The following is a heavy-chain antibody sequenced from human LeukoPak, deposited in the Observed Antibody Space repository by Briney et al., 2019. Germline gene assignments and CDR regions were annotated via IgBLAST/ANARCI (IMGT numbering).Heavy chain of an antibody. D-gene: IGHD1-1*01. Sequence: SETLSLTCTVPGGSISSNYWSWIRQPAGKGLGWIGRIYTSGSTNYNPSLKSRVTISVDKSKNQVSLKLSSVTAADTAVYYCAGPPTGTGGYWGQGPLVTVSS. J-gene: IGHJ4*02. CDR3: AGPPTGTGGY. CDR2: IYTSGST. V-gene: IGHV4-4*07. CDR1: GGSISSNY.